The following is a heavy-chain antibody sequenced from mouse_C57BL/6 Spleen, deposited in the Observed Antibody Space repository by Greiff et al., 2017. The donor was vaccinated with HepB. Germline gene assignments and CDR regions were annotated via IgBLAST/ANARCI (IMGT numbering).Heavy chain of an antibody. D-gene: IGHD1-1*01. V-gene: IGHV1-39*01. CDR1: GYSFTDYN. J-gene: IGHJ1*03. CDR2: INPNYGTT. Sequence: EVKLLESGPELVKPGASVKISCKASGYSFTDYNMNWVKQSNGKSLEWIGVINPNYGTTSYNQKFKGKATLTVDQSSSTAYMQLNSLTSEDSAVYYCARSGPHYGSSSPWYFDVWGTGTTVTVSS. CDR3: ARSGPHYGSSSPWYFDV.